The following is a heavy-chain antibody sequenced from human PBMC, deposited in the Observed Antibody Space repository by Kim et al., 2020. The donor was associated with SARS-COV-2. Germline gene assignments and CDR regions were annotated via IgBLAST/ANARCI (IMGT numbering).Heavy chain of an antibody. D-gene: IGHD3-22*01. CDR3: AKDFLHYYDSSGEGGDDAFDI. J-gene: IGHJ3*02. Sequence: GGSLRLSCAASGFTFDDYTMHWVRQAPGKGLEWVSLISWDGGSTYYADSVKGRFTISRDNSKNSLYLQMNSLRTEDTALYYCAKDFLHYYDSSGEGGDDAFDIWGQGTMVTVSS. CDR1: GFTFDDYT. V-gene: IGHV3-43*01. CDR2: ISWDGGST.